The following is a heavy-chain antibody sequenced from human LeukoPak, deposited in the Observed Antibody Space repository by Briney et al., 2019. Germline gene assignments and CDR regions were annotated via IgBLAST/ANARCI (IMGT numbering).Heavy chain of an antibody. V-gene: IGHV4-59*01. CDR1: GGSISSYY. CDR3: ARVFRRQDYYDSSGFLLDFDL. J-gene: IGHJ2*01. CDR2: IYYSGST. Sequence: SETLSLTCTVSGGSISSYYWSWIRQPPGKGLEWIGYIYYSGSTNYNPSLTSRVTISVDTSKNQFSLKPSSVTAADTAVYYCARVFRRQDYYDSSGFLLDFDLWGRGTLVTVSS. D-gene: IGHD3-22*01.